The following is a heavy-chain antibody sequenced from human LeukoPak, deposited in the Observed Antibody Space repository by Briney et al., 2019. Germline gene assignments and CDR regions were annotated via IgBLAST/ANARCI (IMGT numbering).Heavy chain of an antibody. D-gene: IGHD3-22*01. V-gene: IGHV4-34*01. CDR2: INHSGST. Sequence: GSLRLSCAASGFTVSSNYMSWVRQPPGKGLEWIGEINHSGSTNYNPSLKSRVTISVDTSKNQFSLKLSSVTAADTAVYYCARGLFPYYYDSSGYAYWGQGTLVTVSS. J-gene: IGHJ4*02. CDR1: GFTVSSNY. CDR3: ARGLFPYYYDSSGYAY.